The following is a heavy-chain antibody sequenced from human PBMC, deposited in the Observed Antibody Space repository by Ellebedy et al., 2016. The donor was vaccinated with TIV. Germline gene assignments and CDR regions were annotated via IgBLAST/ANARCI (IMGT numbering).Heavy chain of an antibody. CDR2: INPNSGGT. D-gene: IGHD1-26*01. V-gene: IGHV1-2*04. CDR3: ARDGGSYSDFDY. CDR1: GYSITSHG. J-gene: IGHJ4*02. Sequence: AASVKVSCKASGYSITSHGTTWVQQDPGQGLEWMGWINPNSGGTNYAQKFQGWVTMTRDTSISTAYMELSRLRSDDTAVYYCARDGGSYSDFDYWGQGTLVTVSS.